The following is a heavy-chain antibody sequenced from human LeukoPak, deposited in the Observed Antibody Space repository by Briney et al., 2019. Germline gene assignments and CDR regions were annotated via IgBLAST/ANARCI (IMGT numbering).Heavy chain of an antibody. CDR1: GFTFSSYW. D-gene: IGHD5-12*01. J-gene: IGHJ4*02. V-gene: IGHV3-7*01. CDR3: ARAFRLLDY. Sequence: PGGSLRLSCAASGFTFSSYWMSWVRQAPGKGPEWVANINEDGSDNYYGDSVKGRFTISRDNAKNSLYLQMNSLRAEDTAVYYCARAFRLLDYWGQGTLVTVSS. CDR2: INEDGSDN.